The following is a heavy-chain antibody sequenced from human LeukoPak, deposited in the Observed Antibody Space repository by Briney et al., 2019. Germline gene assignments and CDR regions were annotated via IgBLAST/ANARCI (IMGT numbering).Heavy chain of an antibody. CDR1: GFTFGDYA. CDR2: IRSKAYGGTT. CDR3: TREMVAAAGSWSDYYYYGMDV. J-gene: IGHJ6*04. Sequence: PGGSLGLSCTASGFTFGDYAMSWVRQAPGKGLEWVGFIRSKAYGGTTEYAASVKGRFTISRDDSKSIAYLQMNSLKTEDTAVYYCTREMVAAAGSWSDYYYYGMDVWGKGTTVTVSS. V-gene: IGHV3-49*04. D-gene: IGHD6-13*01.